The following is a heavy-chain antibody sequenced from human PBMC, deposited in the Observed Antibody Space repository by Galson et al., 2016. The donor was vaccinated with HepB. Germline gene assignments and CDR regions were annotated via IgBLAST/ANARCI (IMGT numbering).Heavy chain of an antibody. CDR1: GYTFTRYG. CDR3: ARDPKNRGGGFGYVDYYYGMDV. J-gene: IGHJ6*02. Sequence: SVKVSCKASGYTFTRYGITWVRQAPGQGLEWMGWISAYNGNTNYAQKLQGRVTMTTDTSTSTAHMEMRSLCSDDTAVYDCARDPKNRGGGFGYVDYYYGMDVWGQGTTVTVSS. V-gene: IGHV1-18*01. D-gene: IGHD3-10*01. CDR2: ISAYNGNT.